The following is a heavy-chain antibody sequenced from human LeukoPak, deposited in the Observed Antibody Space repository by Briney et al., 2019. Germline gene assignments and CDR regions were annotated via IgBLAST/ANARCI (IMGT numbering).Heavy chain of an antibody. V-gene: IGHV3-33*01. Sequence: GGSLRLSCAASGFTFSSYGMHWVRQAPGKGLEWVAVIWYDGSNKYYADSVKGRFTISRDNSKNTLYLQMNSLRAEDTAVYYCARDLRSYDFWSGYRPCYYYGMDVWGQGTTVTVSS. CDR2: IWYDGSNK. CDR3: ARDLRSYDFWSGYRPCYYYGMDV. CDR1: GFTFSSYG. D-gene: IGHD3-3*01. J-gene: IGHJ6*02.